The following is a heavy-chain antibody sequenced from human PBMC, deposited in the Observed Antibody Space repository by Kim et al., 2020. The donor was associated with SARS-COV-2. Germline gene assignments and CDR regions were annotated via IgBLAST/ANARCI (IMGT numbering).Heavy chain of an antibody. CDR1: GFTFSSYA. J-gene: IGHJ4*02. V-gene: IGHV3-23*01. Sequence: GGSLRLSCAASGFTFSSYAMSWVRQAPGKGLEWVSAISGSGGSTYYADSVKGRFTISRDNSKNTLYLQMNSLRAEDTAVYYCGVYCTNGVCRGYFDYWGQGTLVTVSS. CDR2: ISGSGGST. D-gene: IGHD2-8*01. CDR3: GVYCTNGVCRGYFDY.